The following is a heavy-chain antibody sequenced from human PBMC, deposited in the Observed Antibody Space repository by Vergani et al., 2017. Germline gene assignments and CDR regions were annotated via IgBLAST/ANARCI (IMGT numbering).Heavy chain of an antibody. D-gene: IGHD2-15*01. CDR3: AKARDPNCKGGNCYSYYYGLDL. CDR1: GFTFSSYA. V-gene: IGHV3-23*01. CDR2: ISGSGGNT. J-gene: IGHJ6*02. Sequence: EVQLLESGGGLVQPGGSLRLSCGASGFTFSSYAMTWVRQAPGKGWEWVSAISGSGGNTFYTDSVKGRFTISRDNSKDTLYLQMNSLRVEDTAIYYCAKARDPNCKGGNCYSYYYGLDLWGQGTTVTVSS.